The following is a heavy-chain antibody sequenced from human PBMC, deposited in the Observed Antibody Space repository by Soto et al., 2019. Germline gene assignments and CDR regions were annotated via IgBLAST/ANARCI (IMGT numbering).Heavy chain of an antibody. CDR1: GGTFSNSA. CDR2: IMPIFRTP. J-gene: IGHJ6*02. Sequence: QVHLEQSGAEVRKPGSSVKVSCKASGGTFSNSAISWVRQAPGQGLEWMGGIMPIFRTPDYAQKFQGRVTTTADEYTRTAYIELSGMRSDDTAVDYCAREKDRIQLGGNSHYILDVWGQGTTVTVSS. D-gene: IGHD1-7*01. CDR3: AREKDRIQLGGNSHYILDV. V-gene: IGHV1-69*12.